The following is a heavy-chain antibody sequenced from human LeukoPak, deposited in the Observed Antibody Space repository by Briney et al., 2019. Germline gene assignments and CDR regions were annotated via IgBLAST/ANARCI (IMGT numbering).Heavy chain of an antibody. CDR1: GGSISSYY. CDR2: IYTSGST. D-gene: IGHD2-15*01. V-gene: IGHV4-4*07. Sequence: PSETLSLTCTVSGGSISSYYWSWIRQPAGKGLEWIGRIYTSGSTNYNPSLKSRVTISVDTSKNQFSLKLSSVTAADTAVYYCARTDCSGGSCYTSFDYWGQGTLVTVSS. J-gene: IGHJ4*02. CDR3: ARTDCSGGSCYTSFDY.